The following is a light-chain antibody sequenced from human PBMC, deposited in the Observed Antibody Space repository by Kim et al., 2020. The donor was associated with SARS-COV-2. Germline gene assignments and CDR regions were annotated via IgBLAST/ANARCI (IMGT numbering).Light chain of an antibody. Sequence: SVSPGQTASITCYGDKLGDKYACWYQQKPGQSPVLVIYQDSKRPSGIPERFSGSNSGNTATLAISGTQAMDEADYYCQAWDRTTVVFGGGTQLTVL. CDR1: KLGDKY. CDR3: QAWDRTTVV. V-gene: IGLV3-1*01. J-gene: IGLJ2*01. CDR2: QDS.